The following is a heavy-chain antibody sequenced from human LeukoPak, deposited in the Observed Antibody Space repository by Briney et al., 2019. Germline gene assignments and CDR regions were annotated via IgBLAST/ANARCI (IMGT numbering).Heavy chain of an antibody. J-gene: IGHJ5*02. CDR3: ARVLYGDYWFDP. V-gene: IGHV4-61*02. Sequence: SETLSLTCTVSGGSVSSGSYYWSWIRQPAGKGLEWIGRIYTSGSTNYNPSLKSRVTMSVDTSKNQFSLKLSSVTAADTAVYYCARVLYGDYWFDPWGQGTLVTVSS. CDR1: GGSVSSGSYY. CDR2: IYTSGST. D-gene: IGHD4-17*01.